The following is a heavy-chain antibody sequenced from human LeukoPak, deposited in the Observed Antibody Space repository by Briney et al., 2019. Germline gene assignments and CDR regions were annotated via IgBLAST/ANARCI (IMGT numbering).Heavy chain of an antibody. V-gene: IGHV3-53*01. CDR3: ARGDTVTTQTAYYYYYMDV. CDR2: IYSGGST. J-gene: IGHJ6*03. Sequence: GGSLRLSCAASGFTVSSNYMSWVRQAPGKGLEWVSVIYSGGSTYYSDSVTGRFTISRDNSKNTLYLQMNSLRAEDTAVYYCARGDTVTTQTAYYYYYMDVWGKGTTVTVSS. CDR1: GFTVSSNY. D-gene: IGHD4-11*01.